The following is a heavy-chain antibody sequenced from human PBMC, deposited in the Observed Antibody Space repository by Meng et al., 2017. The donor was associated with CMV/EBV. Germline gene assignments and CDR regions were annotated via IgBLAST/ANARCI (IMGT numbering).Heavy chain of an antibody. D-gene: IGHD6-13*01. CDR1: GGSISSSSYY. CDR3: ARDRGEWNLLGAAAGNLFDY. Sequence: HRELQGSGPGPAKPAETLSLPCTVSGGSISSSSYYWGWIRQPPGKGLEWIGSIYYSGSTYYNPSLKSRVTISVDTSKNQFSLKLSSVTAADTAVYYCARDRGEWNLLGAAAGNLFDYWGQGTLVTVSS. V-gene: IGHV4-39*07. J-gene: IGHJ4*02. CDR2: IYYSGST.